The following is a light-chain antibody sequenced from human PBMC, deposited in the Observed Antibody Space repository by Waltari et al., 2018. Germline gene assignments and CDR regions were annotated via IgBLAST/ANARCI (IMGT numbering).Light chain of an antibody. CDR1: QSVKDN. J-gene: IGKJ4*01. Sequence: ERVLTQSPATLSVSPGDRVNLYCSASQSVKDNLAWYQQKPGQPPRLLIYGASTRATGIPARFSGSGSGSEYSLTISSLQSEDFAVYYCQQCDHWPLTFGGGTRVEIK. CDR2: GAS. V-gene: IGKV3-15*01. CDR3: QQCDHWPLT.